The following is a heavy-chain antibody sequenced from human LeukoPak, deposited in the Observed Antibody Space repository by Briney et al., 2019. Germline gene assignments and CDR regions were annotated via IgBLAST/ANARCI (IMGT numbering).Heavy chain of an antibody. J-gene: IGHJ4*02. CDR2: IYYSGST. CDR1: GGSISSYY. V-gene: IGHV4-59*01. Sequence: SETLSLTCTVSGGSISSYYWSWIRQPPGKGLEWIGYIYYSGSTNYNPSLKSRVTISVDTSKNQFSLKLSPVTAADTAVYYCARLALGYFDYWGRGTLVTVSS. CDR3: ARLALGYFDY. D-gene: IGHD3-16*01.